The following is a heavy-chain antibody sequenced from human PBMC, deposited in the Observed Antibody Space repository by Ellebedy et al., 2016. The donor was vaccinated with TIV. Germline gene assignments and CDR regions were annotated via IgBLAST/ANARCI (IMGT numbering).Heavy chain of an antibody. Sequence: SETLSLXXAVSGGSISSSNWWCGVRPPPGKRLEWIVEIYHSGSTNYNPSLKSRVTISVDKSKNQFSLKLSSVTAADTVVYYCARDDVVVVTAIRDYYYYYCMDVWGQGTAVTVSS. CDR3: ARDDVVVVTAIRDYYYYYCMDV. CDR1: GGSISSSNW. D-gene: IGHD2-21*02. CDR2: IYHSGST. V-gene: IGHV4-4*02. J-gene: IGHJ6*02.